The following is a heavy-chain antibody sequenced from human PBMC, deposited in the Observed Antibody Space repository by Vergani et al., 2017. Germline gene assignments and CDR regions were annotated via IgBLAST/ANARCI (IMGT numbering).Heavy chain of an antibody. CDR1: GYTFTSYD. D-gene: IGHD6-13*01. CDR3: ARRSWYIRPFDY. Sequence: QVQLVQSGAEVKKPGASVKVSCKASGYTFTSYDINWVRQATGQGLEWMGWMNPNSGNTGYAQKFQGRVTMTRNISISTAYMELSSLRSEDTAVYYCARRSWYIRPFDYWGQGTLVTVSS. CDR2: MNPNSGNT. V-gene: IGHV1-8*01. J-gene: IGHJ4*02.